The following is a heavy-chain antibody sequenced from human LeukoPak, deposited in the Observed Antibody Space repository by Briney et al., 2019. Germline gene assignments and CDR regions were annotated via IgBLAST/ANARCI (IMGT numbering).Heavy chain of an antibody. CDR3: ARGGGLDV. J-gene: IGHJ6*02. Sequence: SGGSLRLSCAASGLTFSSYWMNWARQAPGKGLEWVASINHNGNVNYYVDSVKGRFTISRDNAKNSLYLQMSNLRAEDTAAYFCARGGGLDVWGQGATVTVSS. D-gene: IGHD3-16*01. CDR2: INHNGNVN. CDR1: GLTFSSYW. V-gene: IGHV3-7*03.